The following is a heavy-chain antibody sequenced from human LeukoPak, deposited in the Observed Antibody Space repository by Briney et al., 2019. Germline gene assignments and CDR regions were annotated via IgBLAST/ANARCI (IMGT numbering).Heavy chain of an antibody. D-gene: IGHD2-2*01. V-gene: IGHV1-18*01. CDR2: ISAYNGNT. CDR1: GYTFTSYG. CDR3: AIRPAASNAYYYYGMDV. Sequence: ASVKVSCKASGYTFTSYGISWVRQAPGQGLEWMGWISAYNGNTNYAQKLQGRVTMTTDKSTSTAYMELRSLRSDDTAVYYCAIRPAASNAYYYYGMDVWGQGTTVTVSS. J-gene: IGHJ6*02.